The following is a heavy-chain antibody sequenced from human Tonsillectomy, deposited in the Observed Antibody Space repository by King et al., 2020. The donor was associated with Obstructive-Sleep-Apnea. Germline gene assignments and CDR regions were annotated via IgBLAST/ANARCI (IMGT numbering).Heavy chain of an antibody. V-gene: IGHV3-33*03. CDR1: GFIFSEYG. CDR3: AKDLAARLITRCFDH. Sequence: VQLVESGGGVVQPGRSLRLSCAASGFIFSEYGMHWVRQAPGKGLEWVAVIWYDGSAEYYADSVKGRFTISRDNSDNTISLQMNSLRGDDTAVYYCAKDLAARLITRCFDHWGQGTLVTVSS. CDR2: IWYDGSAE. D-gene: IGHD6-6*01. J-gene: IGHJ4*02.